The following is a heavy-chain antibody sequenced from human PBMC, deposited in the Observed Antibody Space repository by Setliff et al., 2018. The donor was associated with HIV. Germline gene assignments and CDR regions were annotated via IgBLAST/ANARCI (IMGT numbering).Heavy chain of an antibody. D-gene: IGHD3-3*01. Sequence: SETLSLTCSVSGGSISSSSHYWGWIRQPPGKGLEWIGSIYESGITNYNPSLKSRVTMSVDTSKNHISLHLSSVTAADTAVYYCARLHIRFRSQDWAAVDVWGQGTTVTVSS. CDR2: IYESGIT. J-gene: IGHJ6*02. V-gene: IGHV4-39*02. CDR1: GGSISSSSHY. CDR3: ARLHIRFRSQDWAAVDV.